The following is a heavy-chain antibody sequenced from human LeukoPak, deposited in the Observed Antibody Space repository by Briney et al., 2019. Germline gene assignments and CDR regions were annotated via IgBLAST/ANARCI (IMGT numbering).Heavy chain of an antibody. V-gene: IGHV4-59*01. D-gene: IGHD5-18*01. Sequence: TSETLSLTCTVTGGAISSYYWSWIRQPPGKGLEWIGYIYYSGSTNYNPSLKSRVTISVDTSKNQFSLKLSSVTAADTVVYYCARSRGYSYGPNFDFDYWGQGTLVTVSS. CDR3: ARSRGYSYGPNFDFDY. CDR1: GGAISSYY. CDR2: IYYSGST. J-gene: IGHJ4*02.